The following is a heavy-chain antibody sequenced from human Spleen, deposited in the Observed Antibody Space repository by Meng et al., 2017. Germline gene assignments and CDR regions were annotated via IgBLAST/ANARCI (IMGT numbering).Heavy chain of an antibody. J-gene: IGHJ3*02. CDR1: GFTFSDYY. V-gene: IGHV4-34*01. D-gene: IGHD3-10*01. CDR3: ARGGDYPRKTGNAAYDI. CDR2: IYHSGTT. Sequence: ESLKISCAASGFTFSDYYMSWVRQPPGKELQWMGDIYHSGTTHYNPYLKSRVKMSLDKSKNQFSQRLSYVTTAGTPMYYCARGGDYPRKTGNAAYDIWGPGTMVTVSS.